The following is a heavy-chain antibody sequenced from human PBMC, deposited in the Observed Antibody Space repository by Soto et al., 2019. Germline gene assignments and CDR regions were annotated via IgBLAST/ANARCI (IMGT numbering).Heavy chain of an antibody. Sequence: QVQLQQWGAGLLKPSETLSLTCAVYGGSFSGYYWSWIRQPPGKGLEWIGEINHSGSTNYNPSLKSQVTISVDTSKNQFSLKLNSVTAVDSAVYCCARGFGCSGGSCYSGGRNNWFDPWGQGTLVTVSS. D-gene: IGHD2-15*01. CDR3: ARGFGCSGGSCYSGGRNNWFDP. J-gene: IGHJ5*02. V-gene: IGHV4-34*01. CDR2: INHSGST. CDR1: GGSFSGYY.